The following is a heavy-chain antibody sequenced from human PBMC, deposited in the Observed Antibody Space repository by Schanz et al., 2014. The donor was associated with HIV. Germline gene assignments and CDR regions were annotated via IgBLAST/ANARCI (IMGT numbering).Heavy chain of an antibody. CDR1: GFTFRNFG. D-gene: IGHD3-16*01. Sequence: QEQLVESGGGVVQPGKSLRLSCAASGFTFRNFGMHWVRQAPGKGLEWVSTISGSGGSTYYADSVKGRFTISRDNSKNTLYLQMNSLRAEDTAVYYCARVANWDYYGMDVWGRGTTVIVSS. V-gene: IGHV3-NL1*01. CDR2: ISGSGGST. J-gene: IGHJ6*02. CDR3: ARVANWDYYGMDV.